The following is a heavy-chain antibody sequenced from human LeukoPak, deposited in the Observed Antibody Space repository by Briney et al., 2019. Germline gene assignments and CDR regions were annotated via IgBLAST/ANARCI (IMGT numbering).Heavy chain of an antibody. V-gene: IGHV4-59*12. Sequence: SETLSLTCNVSGGSIGIYYWSWIRRPPGKGLERIGYVYFDGSTKYSPSLKSRVSISVDTSKNQFSLKLTSVTAADTAVYYCARTNYYDSTTFFDWGQGTLVTVSS. CDR1: GGSIGIYY. CDR3: ARTNYYDSTTFFD. J-gene: IGHJ4*02. CDR2: VYFDGST. D-gene: IGHD3-22*01.